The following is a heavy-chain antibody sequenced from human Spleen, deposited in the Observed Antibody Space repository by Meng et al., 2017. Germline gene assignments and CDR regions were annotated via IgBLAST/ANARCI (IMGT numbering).Heavy chain of an antibody. D-gene: IGHD6-13*01. V-gene: IGHV1-8*01. J-gene: IGHJ4*02. CDR2: MNPNSGDT. Sequence: QVPLVQSGAAMKKHGASVKVSCKASGYTFTSYDSNWVRQATGQGLEWMGWMNPNSGDTGYAQKFQGRVTMTRNTSITTAYMELSRLRSEDTAVYYCARGKGGSSWNYWGQGTLVTVSS. CDR3: ARGKGGSSWNY. CDR1: GYTFTSYD.